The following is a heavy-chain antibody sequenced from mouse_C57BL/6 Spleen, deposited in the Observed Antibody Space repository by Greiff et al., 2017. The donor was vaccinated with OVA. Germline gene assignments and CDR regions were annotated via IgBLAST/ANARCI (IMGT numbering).Heavy chain of an antibody. V-gene: IGHV1-81*01. CDR3: ARSRTGTGTYFDY. CDR2: IYPRSGNT. D-gene: IGHD4-1*01. J-gene: IGHJ2*01. Sequence: VKLMESGAELARPGASVKLSCKASGYTFTSYGISWVKQRTGQGLEWIGEIYPRSGNTYYNEKFKGKATLTADKSSSTAYMELRSLTSEDSAVYFCARSRTGTGTYFDYWGQGTTLTVSS. CDR1: GYTFTSYG.